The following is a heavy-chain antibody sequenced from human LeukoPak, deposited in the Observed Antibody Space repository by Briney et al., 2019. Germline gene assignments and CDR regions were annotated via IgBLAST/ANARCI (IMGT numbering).Heavy chain of an antibody. J-gene: IGHJ5*02. Sequence: PGESLKISCKGSGYSFTNYWIGWVRQTPGKGLEWMGIIYPGDSDTRYSPSFQGQVTISADKSISTAYLQWSSLKASDTAMYYCARHERGQYRLPMENWFDPWGQGTLVTVSS. CDR2: IYPGDSDT. CDR1: GYSFTNYW. D-gene: IGHD2-2*01. CDR3: ARHERGQYRLPMENWFDP. V-gene: IGHV5-51*01.